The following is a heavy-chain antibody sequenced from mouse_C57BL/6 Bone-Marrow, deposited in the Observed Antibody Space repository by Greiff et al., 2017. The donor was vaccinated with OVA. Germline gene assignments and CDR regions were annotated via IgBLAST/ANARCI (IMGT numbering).Heavy chain of an antibody. CDR3: AIGRRRWSAWFAY. J-gene: IGHJ3*01. CDR1: GYTFTSYW. V-gene: IGHV1-74*01. Sequence: QVQLKQPGAELVKPGASVKVSCKASGYTFTSYWMHWVKQRPGQGLEWIGRIHPSDSDTNYNQKFKGKATLTVDKSSSTAYMQLSSLTSEDSAVYYCAIGRRRWSAWFAYWGQGTLVTVSA. D-gene: IGHD2-3*01. CDR2: IHPSDSDT.